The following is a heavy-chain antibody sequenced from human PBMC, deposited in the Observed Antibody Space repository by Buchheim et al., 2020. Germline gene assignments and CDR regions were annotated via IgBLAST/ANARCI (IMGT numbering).Heavy chain of an antibody. J-gene: IGHJ6*02. V-gene: IGHV4-59*01. CDR3: ARELTYYDYIWGSYRYGMDV. CDR1: GGSISSYY. CDR2: IYYSGST. D-gene: IGHD3-16*02. Sequence: QVQLQESGPGLVKPSETLSLTCTVSGGSISSYYWSWIRQPPGKGLEWIGYIYYSGSTNYNPSLKSRVTISVDTSKNQFSLKLSSVTAADTAVYYCARELTYYDYIWGSYRYGMDVWGQGTT.